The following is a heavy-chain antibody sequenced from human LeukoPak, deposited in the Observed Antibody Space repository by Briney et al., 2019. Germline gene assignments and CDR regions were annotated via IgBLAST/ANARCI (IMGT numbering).Heavy chain of an antibody. CDR1: GDSISSGPYV. J-gene: IGHJ4*02. D-gene: IGHD3-16*01. V-gene: IGHV4-39*01. CDR3: AKTLPDEYVWGSSFDL. CDR2: IDYTGRT. Sequence: PSETLSLTCTVSGDSISSGPYVWGWLRQPPGKGPAWIANIDYTGRTYYNPAVKRQFTINVDTTKNPFSVRLNAVTAADTAVYYCAKTLPDEYVWGSSFDLWGQGTLVTVSS.